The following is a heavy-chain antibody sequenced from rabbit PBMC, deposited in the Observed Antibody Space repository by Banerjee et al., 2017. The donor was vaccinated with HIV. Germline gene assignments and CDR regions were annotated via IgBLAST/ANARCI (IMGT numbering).Heavy chain of an antibody. CDR1: GIDFSLYY. D-gene: IGHD2-1*01. V-gene: IGHV1S7*01. CDR2: IDPIFGTT. Sequence: QLEESGGDLVQPGGSLKLSCKASGIDFSLYYMSWVRQAPGKGLEWIGYIDPIFGTTYYATWVDGRFTISSHNAQNTLWLQLNSLTAADTATYFCVRDLGGTMTIGNLWGPGTLVTVS. J-gene: IGHJ4*01. CDR3: VRDLGGTMTIGNL.